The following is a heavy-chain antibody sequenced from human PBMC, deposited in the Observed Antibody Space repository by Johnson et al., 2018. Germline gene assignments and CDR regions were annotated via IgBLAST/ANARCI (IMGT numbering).Heavy chain of an antibody. J-gene: IGHJ6*03. D-gene: IGHD3-10*01. CDR1: GFTFSSYG. CDR2: ISYDGSNK. Sequence: QVQLVESGGGLVQPGGSLRLSCAASGFTFSSYGMHWVRQAPGKGLEWVAVISYDGSNKYYADSVKGRFTISRDNSKNTLYLQMNSLSAEETAVDYCAKVGGLLWFGELPLPYYRGVWGKGTTVTVSS. CDR3: AKVGGLLWFGELPLPYYRGV. V-gene: IGHV3-30*18.